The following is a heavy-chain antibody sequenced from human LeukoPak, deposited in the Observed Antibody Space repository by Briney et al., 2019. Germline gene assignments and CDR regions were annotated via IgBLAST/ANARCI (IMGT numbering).Heavy chain of an antibody. V-gene: IGHV1-2*02. Sequence: ASVKVSCKASGYTFTGYYLHWVRQAPGQGLEWMGWIYPHNGDTNYAQKLQGRVTMTRDTSITTAYMELSRLKSDDTAVYYCATVRDIVVGGGPYYFDYWGQGTLVTVSS. CDR1: GYTFTGYY. D-gene: IGHD2-15*01. CDR3: ATVRDIVVGGGPYYFDY. CDR2: IYPHNGDT. J-gene: IGHJ4*02.